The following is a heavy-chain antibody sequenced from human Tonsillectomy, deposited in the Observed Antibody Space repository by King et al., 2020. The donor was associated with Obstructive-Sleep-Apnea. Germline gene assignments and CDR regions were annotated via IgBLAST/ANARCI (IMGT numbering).Heavy chain of an antibody. Sequence: VQLVESGAEVKKPGGSLKISCKGSGYSFTSYWIGWVRQMPGKGLEWMGIIYPRDSDNRYSQTFKGQVTIAGDKAIITDYLQWSSLKASDTAMYYCARRGSTKYRGMDVWGQGTTVTVSS. CDR1: GYSFTSYW. CDR3: ARRGSTKYRGMDV. CDR2: IYPRDSDN. J-gene: IGHJ6*02. D-gene: IGHD2-2*01. V-gene: IGHV5-51*01.